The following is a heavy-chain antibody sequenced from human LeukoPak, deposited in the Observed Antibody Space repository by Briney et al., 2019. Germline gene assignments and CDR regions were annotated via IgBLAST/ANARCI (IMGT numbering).Heavy chain of an antibody. D-gene: IGHD3-10*01. J-gene: IGHJ3*02. CDR3: ARDMPIVGFGELLHRDHSFDM. CDR2: ISAYNGHT. V-gene: IGHV1-18*01. CDR1: GYIFTSYG. Sequence: ASVTVSCKPSGYIFTSYGISWVRQAPGHGLEWMGWISAYNGHTKYAQKLQGRVTMTTDTSTSTAYMELRSLRSDDTDVYHCARDMPIVGFGELLHRDHSFDMWGQGTMVTVSS.